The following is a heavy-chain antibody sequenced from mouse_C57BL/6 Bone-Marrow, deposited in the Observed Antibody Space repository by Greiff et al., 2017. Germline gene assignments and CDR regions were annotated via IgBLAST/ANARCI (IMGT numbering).Heavy chain of an antibody. J-gene: IGHJ4*01. CDR2: IWRGGST. CDR3: AKNGGLEYARDY. CDR1: GFSLTSYG. Sequence: VKLVESGPGLVQPSQSLSITCTVSGFSLTSYGVHWVRQSPGKGLEWLGVIWRGGSTDYNAAFMSRLSITKDNSKSQVFFKMNSQQADHTSIYYCAKNGGLEYARDYWGQGTSVTVSA. D-gene: IGHD3-1*01. V-gene: IGHV2-5*01.